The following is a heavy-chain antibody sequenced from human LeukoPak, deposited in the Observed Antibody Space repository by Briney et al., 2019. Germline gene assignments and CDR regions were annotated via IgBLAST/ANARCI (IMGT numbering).Heavy chain of an antibody. V-gene: IGHV3-23*01. Sequence: PGGSLRLSCAASGFTFSSYAMSWVRQAPGKGLEWVSAISGSGGGTYYADSVKGRFTISRDNSKNTLYLQMNSLRAEDTAVYYCAKVGIAAAGIGRACWFDPWGQGTLVTVSS. CDR3: AKVGIAAAGIGRACWFDP. CDR2: ISGSGGGT. J-gene: IGHJ5*02. CDR1: GFTFSSYA. D-gene: IGHD6-13*01.